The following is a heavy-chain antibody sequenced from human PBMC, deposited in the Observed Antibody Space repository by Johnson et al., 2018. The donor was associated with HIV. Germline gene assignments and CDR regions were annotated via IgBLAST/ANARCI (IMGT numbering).Heavy chain of an antibody. J-gene: IGHJ3*02. D-gene: IGHD5-18*01. Sequence: VQLMESGGGLVQPGGSLRLSCAVSGFTFSNYWMSWVRQAPGKGLEWVSVIYSGDTTYYADSVKGRFTISRDNSKNTLYLQMSSLRAEDTAVYYCARAYSYGAFDIWGQGKMVTVSS. CDR3: ARAYSYGAFDI. V-gene: IGHV3-66*01. CDR1: GFTFSNYW. CDR2: IYSGDTT.